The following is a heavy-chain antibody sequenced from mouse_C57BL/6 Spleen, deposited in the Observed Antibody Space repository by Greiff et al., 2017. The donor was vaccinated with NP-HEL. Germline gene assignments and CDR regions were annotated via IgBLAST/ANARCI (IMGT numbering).Heavy chain of an antibody. CDR3: SRERLSNYDYFDY. CDR2: INPNNGGT. J-gene: IGHJ2*01. V-gene: IGHV1-22*01. Sequence: EVQLQQSGPELVKPGASVKMSCKASGYTFTDYNMHWVKQSHGKSLEWIGYINPNNGGTSYNQKFKGKATLTVNKSSSTAYMELRSLTSEDSEVYYWSRERLSNYDYFDYWGQGTTLTVSS. CDR1: GYTFTDYN. D-gene: IGHD2-5*01.